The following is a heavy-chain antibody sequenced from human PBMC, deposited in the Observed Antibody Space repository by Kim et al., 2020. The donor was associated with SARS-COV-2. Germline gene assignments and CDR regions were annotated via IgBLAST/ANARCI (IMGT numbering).Heavy chain of an antibody. CDR3: ARCRRSGLYYIDF. J-gene: IGHJ4*02. D-gene: IGHD6-19*01. CDR1: GDSISTSSDY. V-gene: IGHV4-39*01. Sequence: TLSLTCTVSGDSISTSSDYWGWIRQPPGKGLEWIGSVYSSGSTYYNPSLKSRVTVSVDTSKSQFSLRLTSVTATDTAVYYCARCRRSGLYYIDFWGQGTQVTVSS. CDR2: VYSSGST.